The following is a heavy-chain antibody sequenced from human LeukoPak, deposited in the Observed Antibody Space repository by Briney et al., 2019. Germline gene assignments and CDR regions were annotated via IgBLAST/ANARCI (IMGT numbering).Heavy chain of an antibody. CDR1: GGSINSGSYY. J-gene: IGHJ5*02. D-gene: IGHD1-26*01. V-gene: IGHV4-61*02. CDR2: IYTSGST. CDR3: ARDRSYGGSRFDT. Sequence: SETLSLTCTVSGGSINSGSYYWSWIRQPAGKGLEWIGRIYTSGSTNYNPSLKSRVTISVDTSKNQFSLKLNSVTAADTAVYYCARDRSYGGSRFDTWGQGIQVTVSS.